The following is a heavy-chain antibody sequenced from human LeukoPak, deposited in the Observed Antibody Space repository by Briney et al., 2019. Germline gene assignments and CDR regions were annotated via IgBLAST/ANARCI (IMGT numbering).Heavy chain of an antibody. CDR2: IRWGTA. Sequence: SETLSLTCTVSVGSLSDHFWTWIRQPAGKGLEWIGRIRWGTAYYNPSLESRVTISLDTSNNQFSLKVTSVTAADTAVYYCARGTERTRISGYYSFDYWGRGILVTVSS. D-gene: IGHD5-12*01. V-gene: IGHV4-4*07. CDR3: ARGTERTRISGYYSFDY. CDR1: VGSLSDHF. J-gene: IGHJ4*02.